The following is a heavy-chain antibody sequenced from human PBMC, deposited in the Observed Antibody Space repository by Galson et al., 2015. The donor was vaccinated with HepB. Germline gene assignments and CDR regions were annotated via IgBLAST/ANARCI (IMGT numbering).Heavy chain of an antibody. V-gene: IGHV1-58*02. CDR3: AAGELVATINFDY. CDR1: GFTFTSSA. J-gene: IGHJ4*02. D-gene: IGHD5-12*01. Sequence: SVKVSCKASGFTFTSSAMQWVRQARGQRLEWIGWIVVGSGNTNYAQKFQERVTITRDMSTSTAYMELSSLRSEDTAVYYCAAGELVATINFDYWGQGTLVTVSS. CDR2: IVVGSGNT.